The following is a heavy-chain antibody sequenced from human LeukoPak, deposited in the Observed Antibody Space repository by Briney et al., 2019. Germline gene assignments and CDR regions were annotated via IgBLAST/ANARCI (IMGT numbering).Heavy chain of an antibody. CDR3: ARYSSCWLAYVFDY. CDR1: GGSFSGYY. D-gene: IGHD6-13*01. Sequence: SETLSLTCAVYGGSFSGYYWSWIRQPPGKGLEWNGEINHSGSTNYNPSLKSRVTISVDTSKNQFSLKLGSVTAADTAVYYWARYSSCWLAYVFDYWGQGTLVTVSS. CDR2: INHSGST. J-gene: IGHJ4*02. V-gene: IGHV4-34*01.